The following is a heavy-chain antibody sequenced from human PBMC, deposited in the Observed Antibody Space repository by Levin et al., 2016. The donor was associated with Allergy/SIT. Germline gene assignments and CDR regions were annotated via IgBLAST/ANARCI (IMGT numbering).Heavy chain of an antibody. CDR2: ISSSSSYI. Sequence: GESLKISCAASGFTFSSYSMNWVRQAPGKGLEWVSSISSSSSYIYYADSVKGRFTISRDNAKNSLYLQMNSLRAEDTAVYYCARDSRGGTTNYYYGMDVWGQGTTVTVSS. CDR3: ARDSRGGTTNYYYGMDV. V-gene: IGHV3-21*01. J-gene: IGHJ6*02. D-gene: IGHD2/OR15-2a*01. CDR1: GFTFSSYS.